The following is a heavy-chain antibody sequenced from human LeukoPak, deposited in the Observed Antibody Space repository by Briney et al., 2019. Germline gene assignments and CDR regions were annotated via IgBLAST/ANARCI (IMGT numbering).Heavy chain of an antibody. V-gene: IGHV4-59*01. D-gene: IGHD4-17*01. J-gene: IGHJ4*02. Sequence: SETLSLTCIVSGGSISSYYWRWIRQSPGKGLEWIGYIYYSGIINYNPSLVSRITISMDTSKSQFSLKLSSVTAADTAIYFCARTTRDYGDSYFDSWGQGTLVTVSS. CDR1: GGSISSYY. CDR2: IYYSGII. CDR3: ARTTRDYGDSYFDS.